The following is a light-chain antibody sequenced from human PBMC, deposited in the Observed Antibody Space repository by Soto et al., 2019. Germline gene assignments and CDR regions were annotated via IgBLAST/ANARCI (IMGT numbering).Light chain of an antibody. V-gene: IGKV1-5*01. J-gene: IGKJ1*01. CDR3: QQYNSYWT. CDR2: DAS. CDR1: QSISSW. Sequence: DIQITQSPSTLFASVGDRVTITCRASQSISSWLAWYRQTPGKAPKLLIYDASSLESGVPSRFSGSGSGTEFTLTISSLQPDDFATYYCQQYNSYWTFGQGTKV.